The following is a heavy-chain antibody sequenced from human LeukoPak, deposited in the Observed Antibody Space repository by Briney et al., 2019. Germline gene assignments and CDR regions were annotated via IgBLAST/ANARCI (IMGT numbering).Heavy chain of an antibody. D-gene: IGHD1-14*01. CDR3: VKRNKEGHFDY. J-gene: IGHJ4*02. V-gene: IGHV4-39*01. CDR2: IHYSGST. CDR1: GGSISSRTYY. Sequence: SETLSLTCTVSGGSISSRTYYWGWIRQSPGKGLEWIGTIHYSGSTSYNPSLKSRVTISVDTSKNQFSLQLNSVTPEDTAVYYCVKRNKEGHFDYWGQGTLVTVSS.